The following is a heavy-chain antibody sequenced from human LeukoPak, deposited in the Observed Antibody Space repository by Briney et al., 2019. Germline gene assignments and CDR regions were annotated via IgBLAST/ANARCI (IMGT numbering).Heavy chain of an antibody. V-gene: IGHV1-2*02. CDR3: ARELHGGKPFDY. CDR2: INPNSGGT. J-gene: IGHJ4*02. Sequence: ASVKVSCKASGYTFTGYYMHWVRQAPGQGLEWMGWINPNSGGTNYAQKFQGRVTMTRGTSISTAYMELSRLRSDDTAVYYCARELHGGKPFDYWGQGTLVTVSS. CDR1: GYTFTGYY. D-gene: IGHD3-16*01.